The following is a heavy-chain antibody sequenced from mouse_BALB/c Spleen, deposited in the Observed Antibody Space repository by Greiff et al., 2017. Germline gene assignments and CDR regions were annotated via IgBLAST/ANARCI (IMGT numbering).Heavy chain of an antibody. CDR2: IYPGNSDT. Sequence: EVKVVESGTVLARPGASVKMSCKASGYSFTSYWMHWVKQRPGQGLEWIGAIYPGNSDTSYNQKFKGKAKLTAVTSASTAYMELSSLTNEDSAVYYCTRDYGYDEGYAMDYWGQGTSVTVSS. CDR3: TRDYGYDEGYAMDY. V-gene: IGHV1-5*01. D-gene: IGHD2-2*01. J-gene: IGHJ4*01. CDR1: GYSFTSYW.